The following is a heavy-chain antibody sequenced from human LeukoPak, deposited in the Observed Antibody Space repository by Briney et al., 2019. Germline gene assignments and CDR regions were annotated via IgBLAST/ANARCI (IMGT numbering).Heavy chain of an antibody. J-gene: IGHJ6*02. CDR1: GFTFSDYY. CDR3: ARGHYGLNV. CDR2: ISSNSWDT. Sequence: GGSLRLSCAASGFTFSDYYMSWIRQAPGKGLEWVSYISSNSWDTYYADSVKGRFTISRDNAKNSLFLQMNSLRAEDTAVYYCARGHYGLNVWGRGTTVTVSS. V-gene: IGHV3-11*05.